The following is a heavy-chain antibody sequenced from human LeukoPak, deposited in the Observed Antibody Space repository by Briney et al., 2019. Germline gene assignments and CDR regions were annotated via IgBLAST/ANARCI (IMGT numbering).Heavy chain of an antibody. CDR2: ISAYNGNT. D-gene: IGHD3-10*01. CDR3: ARVDELPFHFDY. J-gene: IGHJ4*02. CDR1: GYTFTSYG. V-gene: IGHV1-18*01. Sequence: ASVKVTCKASGYTFTSYGISWVRQAPGQGLEWMGWISAYNGNTNYAQKLQGRVTMTTDTSTSTAYMELRSLRSDDTAVYYCARVDELPFHFDYWGQGTLVTVSS.